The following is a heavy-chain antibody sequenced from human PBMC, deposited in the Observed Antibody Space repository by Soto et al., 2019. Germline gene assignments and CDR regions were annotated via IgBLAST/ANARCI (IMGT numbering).Heavy chain of an antibody. Sequence: ASEKVSCKTCEYSFGDYYLHWVRQAPEQGLEWMGWINLNDGGTNSPRKFQGRLTMTRDKSITTVYMELSRLRSDDTAVYFCVRDAPSHQSIFDLWGPGTLVTVSS. CDR1: EYSFGDYY. CDR3: VRDAPSHQSIFDL. CDR2: INLNDGGT. D-gene: IGHD2-2*01. J-gene: IGHJ4*02. V-gene: IGHV1-2*02.